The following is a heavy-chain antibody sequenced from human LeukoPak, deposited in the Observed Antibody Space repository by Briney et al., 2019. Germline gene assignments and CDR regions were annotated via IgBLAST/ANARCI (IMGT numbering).Heavy chain of an antibody. V-gene: IGHV3-30-3*01. Sequence: PGRSLRLSCAASGFTFSSYAMHWVRQAPGKGLEWVAVISYDGSNKYYADSVKGRFTISRDNSKNTLSLQMNSLRAEDTAVYYCARKYCSSTSCLIDNWGLGTLVTVSS. CDR2: ISYDGSNK. D-gene: IGHD2-2*01. CDR3: ARKYCSSTSCLIDN. CDR1: GFTFSSYA. J-gene: IGHJ4*02.